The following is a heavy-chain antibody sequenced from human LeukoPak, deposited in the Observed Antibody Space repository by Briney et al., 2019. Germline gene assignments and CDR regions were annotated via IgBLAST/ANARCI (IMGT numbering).Heavy chain of an antibody. D-gene: IGHD6-13*01. Sequence: PGGSLRLSCAASGFTFSSYGMHWVRQAPGKGLEWVANIKQDGSEKYYVDSVKGRFTISRDNSKNTLYLQMNSLRAEDTAVYYCARDSSSWYFDYWGQGTLVTVSS. CDR1: GFTFSSYG. CDR3: ARDSSSWYFDY. J-gene: IGHJ4*02. CDR2: IKQDGSEK. V-gene: IGHV3-7*01.